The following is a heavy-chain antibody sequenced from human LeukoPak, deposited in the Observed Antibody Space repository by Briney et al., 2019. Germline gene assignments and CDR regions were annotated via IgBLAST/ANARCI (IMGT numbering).Heavy chain of an antibody. Sequence: PSQTLSLTCTVSGGSISSGGYYLSWIRQHPGKGLEWIVYIYYSGSTYYNPSLKSRVTISVDTSKNQFSLKLSSVTAADTAVYYCARGDTAMATDAFDIWGQGTMVTVSS. CDR3: ARGDTAMATDAFDI. J-gene: IGHJ3*02. CDR2: IYYSGST. CDR1: GGSISSGGYY. V-gene: IGHV4-31*03. D-gene: IGHD5-18*01.